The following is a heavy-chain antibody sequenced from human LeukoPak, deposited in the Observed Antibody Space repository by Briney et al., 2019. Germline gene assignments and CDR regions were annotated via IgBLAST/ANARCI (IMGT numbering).Heavy chain of an antibody. CDR2: IYPGDSDT. J-gene: IGHJ4*02. CDR3: ARHFNRYPSHFDY. CDR1: GYSFTNYW. Sequence: GESLKISCKGSGYSFTNYWIGWVRQMPGKGLEWMGIIYPGDSDTRYSPSFQGQVTISADKSISTAYLQWSSLKASDTAIFYCARHFNRYPSHFDYWGQGTLVTVSS. D-gene: IGHD1-14*01. V-gene: IGHV5-51*01.